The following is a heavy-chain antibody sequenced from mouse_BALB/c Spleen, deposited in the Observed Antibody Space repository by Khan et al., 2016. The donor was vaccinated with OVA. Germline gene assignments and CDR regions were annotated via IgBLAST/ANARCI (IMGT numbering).Heavy chain of an antibody. D-gene: IGHD1-1*01. Sequence: QVQLKQSGAELVKAGASVKMSCKASGYTFTSYWMHWVKQRLGQGLEWFAETNPTNGRTYYNEKLKSKATLTVDKSSSTAYMLLSGPTFEDSAVYYCGRIKKIVATYFDYWGQGTTLTVSS. CDR3: GRIKKIVATYFDY. CDR2: TNPTNGRT. J-gene: IGHJ2*01. CDR1: GYTFTSYW. V-gene: IGHV1S81*02.